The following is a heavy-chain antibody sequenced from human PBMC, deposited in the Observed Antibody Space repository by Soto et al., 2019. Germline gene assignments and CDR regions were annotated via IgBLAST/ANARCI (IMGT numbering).Heavy chain of an antibody. CDR2: IRSKANSYAT. CDR3: TRTSYFDY. Sequence: GGSLRLSCAASGFTFSGSAMHWVRQASGKGLEWVGRIRSKANSYATAYAASVKGRFTISRDDSKSTAYLQMNSLKTEDTAVYYGTRTSYFDYWGQGTLVTVSS. V-gene: IGHV3-73*01. CDR1: GFTFSGSA. J-gene: IGHJ4*02.